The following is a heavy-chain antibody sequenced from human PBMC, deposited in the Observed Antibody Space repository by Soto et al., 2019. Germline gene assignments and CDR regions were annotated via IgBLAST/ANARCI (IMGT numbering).Heavy chain of an antibody. CDR1: GFTFTYAW. J-gene: IGHJ4*02. CDR2: IKSKNDGGII. Sequence: EVQLVESGGGLVEPGGSLRLSCAASGFTFTYAWLNWVRQAPGKGLEWVGRIKSKNDGGIIDYGASVRGRFTISRDDSEDMVYLQMNSLKTDDTALYYCAADLPVWGAYAFDYWGQGTLVSVSS. V-gene: IGHV3-15*07. D-gene: IGHD3-16*01. CDR3: AADLPVWGAYAFDY.